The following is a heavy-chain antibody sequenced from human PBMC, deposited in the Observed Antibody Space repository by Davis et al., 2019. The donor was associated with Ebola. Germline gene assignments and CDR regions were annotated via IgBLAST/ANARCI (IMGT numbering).Heavy chain of an antibody. CDR3: AREGWKYYYDSSGYHTYYGMDV. D-gene: IGHD3-22*01. Sequence: GGSLRLSCAASGFIVSTKYMTWVRQAPGKGLEWVSYISSSSSTIYYADSVKGRFTISRDNAKHSLYLQMNSLRDEDTAVYYCAREGWKYYYDSSGYHTYYGMDVWGKGTTVTVSS. V-gene: IGHV3-48*02. CDR2: ISSSSSTI. CDR1: GFIVSTKY. J-gene: IGHJ6*04.